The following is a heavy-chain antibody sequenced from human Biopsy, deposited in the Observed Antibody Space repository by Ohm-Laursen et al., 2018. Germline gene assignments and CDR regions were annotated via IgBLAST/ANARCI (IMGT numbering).Heavy chain of an antibody. CDR2: ISSSNDNT. V-gene: IGHV1-18*01. D-gene: IGHD3-22*01. CDR1: GSIFTSYG. Sequence: GASVKVSCKASGSIFTSYGLSWVRQAPGQGLEWMGWISSSNDNTNYAQKFQGRVTMTADTSTSTAYMELRSLRSDDTAVYYCARDFFDSSGYFYYYNGVDLWGQGTTVTVSS. J-gene: IGHJ6*02. CDR3: ARDFFDSSGYFYYYNGVDL.